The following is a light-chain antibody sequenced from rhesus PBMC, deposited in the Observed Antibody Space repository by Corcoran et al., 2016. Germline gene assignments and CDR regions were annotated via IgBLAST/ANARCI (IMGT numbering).Light chain of an antibody. CDR2: KAS. CDR3: QHGYGTPYS. J-gene: IGKJ2*01. V-gene: IGKV1-74*01. CDR1: ENVNNY. Sequence: DNQMTQSPSSLSASVGDRVTITCRASENVNNYLNWYQQKPGNAPKLLVYKASTLQSGVPSRFSGSGSGTDYTFTIRSLQPEDVATYYCQHGYGTPYSFGQGTKVEIK.